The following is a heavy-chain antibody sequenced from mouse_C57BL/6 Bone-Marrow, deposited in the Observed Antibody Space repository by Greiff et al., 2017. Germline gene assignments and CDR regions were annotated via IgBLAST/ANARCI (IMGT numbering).Heavy chain of an antibody. Sequence: QVQLQQPGAELVRPGSSVKLSCKASGYTFTSYWMDWVKQRPGQGLEWIGNIYPSDSETHYNQKFKDKATLTVDKSSSTAYMQLSSLTSEDSAVYYCARGAHYYGSMYYAIAYWGQGTSVTVSS. D-gene: IGHD1-1*01. CDR3: ARGAHYYGSMYYAIAY. V-gene: IGHV1-61*01. J-gene: IGHJ4*01. CDR2: IYPSDSET. CDR1: GYTFTSYW.